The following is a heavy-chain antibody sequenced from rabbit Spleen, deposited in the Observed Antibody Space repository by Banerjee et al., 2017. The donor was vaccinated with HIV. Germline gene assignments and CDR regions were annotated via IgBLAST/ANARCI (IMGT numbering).Heavy chain of an antibody. V-gene: IGHV1S45*01. CDR2: INSDTGKN. CDR1: GFSFDYKNV. CDR3: ARDLPGVIGWNFGF. J-gene: IGHJ3*01. Sequence: EESGGDLVKPKGSLTLTGKASGFSFDYKNVICWVRQAPGKGLEWIACINSDTGKNVYATWAKGRFTISRTSSTTVTLQMTSLTVADTASYFCARDLPGVIGWNFGFWGPGTLVTVS. D-gene: IGHD3-1*01.